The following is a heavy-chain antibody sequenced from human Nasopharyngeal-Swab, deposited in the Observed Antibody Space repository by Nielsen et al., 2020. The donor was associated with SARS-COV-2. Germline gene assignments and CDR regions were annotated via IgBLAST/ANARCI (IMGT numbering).Heavy chain of an antibody. Sequence: SETLSLTCTVSGGSISSSSYYWGWIRQPPGKGLEWIGSIYYSGSTYYNPSLKSRVTIFVDTSKNQFSLKLSSVTAADTAVYYCVRRRSFCGGDCYSGSYFDYWGQGTLVTVSS. J-gene: IGHJ4*02. D-gene: IGHD2-21*02. CDR1: GGSISSSSYY. CDR2: IYYSGST. CDR3: VRRRSFCGGDCYSGSYFDY. V-gene: IGHV4-39*01.